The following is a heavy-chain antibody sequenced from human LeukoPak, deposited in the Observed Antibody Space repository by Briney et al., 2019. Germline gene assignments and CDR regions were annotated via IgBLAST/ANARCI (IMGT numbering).Heavy chain of an antibody. Sequence: ASVKVSCKASGYTFTSYGIGWVRQAPGQGLEWMGWISCYTGNTNHAQKFQDRVTMTMDTSTTTVYMELRSLRSDDTAVYYCARDTRDYGMDVWGQGTTVIVSS. CDR2: ISCYTGNT. CDR3: ARDTRDYGMDV. V-gene: IGHV1-18*01. CDR1: GYTFTSYG. D-gene: IGHD2-15*01. J-gene: IGHJ6*02.